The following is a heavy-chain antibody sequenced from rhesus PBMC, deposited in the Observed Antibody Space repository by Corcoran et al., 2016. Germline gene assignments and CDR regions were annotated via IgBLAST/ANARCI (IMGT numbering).Heavy chain of an antibody. CDR3: ARMFDY. CDR1: GFSLSTSGMR. Sequence: QVTLKESGPALLKPTQTLTLPCPFSGFSLSTSGMRVRWIRRPPGTALEWLARIDWDDDKYYSTSLKSRLTISKDTSKNQVVLTMTNMDPVDTATYYCARMFDYWGQGVLVTVSS. CDR2: IDWDDDK. J-gene: IGHJ4*01. V-gene: IGHV2S2*01.